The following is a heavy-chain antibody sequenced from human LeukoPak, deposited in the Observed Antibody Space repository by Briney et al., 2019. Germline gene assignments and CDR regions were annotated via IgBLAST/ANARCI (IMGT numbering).Heavy chain of an antibody. CDR1: GFTFSNYG. J-gene: IGHJ4*02. CDR3: ARDLYRIVVVPHYFDY. Sequence: GWSLRLSCAASGFTFSNYGIHWVRQAPGKGLEWVAVISYDGIHKFYTESVKGRFTISRDNSKNTLYLQMNSLRAEDTAVYYCARDLYRIVVVPHYFDYWGQGTLVTVSS. CDR2: ISYDGIHK. D-gene: IGHD3-22*01. V-gene: IGHV3-30*03.